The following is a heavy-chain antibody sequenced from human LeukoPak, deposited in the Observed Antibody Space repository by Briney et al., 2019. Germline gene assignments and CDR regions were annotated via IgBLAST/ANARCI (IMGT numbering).Heavy chain of an antibody. CDR1: GFTFDDYA. J-gene: IGHJ4*02. D-gene: IGHD2-15*01. CDR3: ARGRYCSGGSCQRLDY. Sequence: GGSLRLSCAASGFTFDDYAMHWVRQAPGKGLEWVSLISGDGGSTYYADSVKGRFTISRDNAENSLYLQMNSLRAEDTAVYYCARGRYCSGGSCQRLDYWGQGTLVTVSS. V-gene: IGHV3-43*02. CDR2: ISGDGGST.